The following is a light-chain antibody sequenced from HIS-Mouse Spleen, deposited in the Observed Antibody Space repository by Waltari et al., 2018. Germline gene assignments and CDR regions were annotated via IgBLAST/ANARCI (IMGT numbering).Light chain of an antibody. CDR3: YSTDSSGNHRRV. Sequence: SYEPTQPPSVSVSPGQTARITCAGDALPKKYAYWAQQKSGQAPVLVIYEDSKRPSGIPERFSGSSSGTMATLTISGAQVEDEADYYCYSTDSSGNHRRVFGGGTKLTVL. J-gene: IGLJ3*02. CDR1: ALPKKY. V-gene: IGLV3-10*01. CDR2: EDS.